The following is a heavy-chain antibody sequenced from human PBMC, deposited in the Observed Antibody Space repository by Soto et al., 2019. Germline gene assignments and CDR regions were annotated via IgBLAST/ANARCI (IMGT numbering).Heavy chain of an antibody. V-gene: IGHV4-4*07. Sequence: PSETLSLTCTVSGGSISTYYWSWIRQPAGKGLEWIGRIYTRGSTNYNPSLKSRVTMSVDTSKNQFSLKLSSVTAADTGVYYCAKVGMVGTVLGSWFDPLGQGILVTVS. J-gene: IGHJ5*02. CDR3: AKVGMVGTVLGSWFDP. CDR2: IYTRGST. CDR1: GGSISTYY. D-gene: IGHD6-19*01.